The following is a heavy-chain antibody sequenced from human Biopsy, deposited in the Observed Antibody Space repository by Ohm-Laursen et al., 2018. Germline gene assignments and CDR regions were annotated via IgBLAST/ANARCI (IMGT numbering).Heavy chain of an antibody. V-gene: IGHV4-31*01. D-gene: IGHD3-16*01. J-gene: IGHJ5*02. Sequence: SQTLSLTCAVSGGSISSGGSYWSWIRQRPGKGLEWIGYIFNSANTYYNPSLKNLITISGDKSKNQFSLKLNSVTAADTAVYYWARGQYFGSYGFFWFDPWGQGTLVTVSS. CDR3: ARGQYFGSYGFFWFDP. CDR2: IFNSANT. CDR1: GGSISSGGSY.